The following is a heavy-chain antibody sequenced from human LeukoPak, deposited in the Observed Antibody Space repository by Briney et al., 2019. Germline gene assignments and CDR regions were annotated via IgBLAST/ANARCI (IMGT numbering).Heavy chain of an antibody. Sequence: PSETLSLTCTVSGGSISSYYWSWIRQPPGKGLEWIGYIYTSGSTNYNPSLKSRVTISVDTSKNHFSLKLSSVTAADTAVYYCARRRYYDRSGYYYGSAFDIWGQGTMVTVSS. D-gene: IGHD3-22*01. V-gene: IGHV4-4*09. CDR2: IYTSGST. CDR1: GGSISSYY. J-gene: IGHJ3*02. CDR3: ARRRYYDRSGYYYGSAFDI.